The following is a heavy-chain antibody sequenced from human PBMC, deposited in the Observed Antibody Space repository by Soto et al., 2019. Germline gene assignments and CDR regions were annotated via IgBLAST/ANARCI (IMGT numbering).Heavy chain of an antibody. CDR2: INHSGST. CDR3: ARGSSGYASLYYYYYGMDV. D-gene: IGHD5-12*01. J-gene: IGHJ6*02. V-gene: IGHV4-34*01. CDR1: GGSFSGYY. Sequence: QVQLQQWGAGLLKPSETLSLTCAVYGGSFSGYYWSWIRQPPGKGLVWIGEINHSGSTNYNPSLKSRVTISVDTSKNQFSLKLSSVTAADTAVYYCARGSSGYASLYYYYYGMDVWGQGTTVTVSS.